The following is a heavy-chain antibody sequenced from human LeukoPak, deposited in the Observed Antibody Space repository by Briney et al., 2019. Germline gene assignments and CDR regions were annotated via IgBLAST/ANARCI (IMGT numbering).Heavy chain of an antibody. V-gene: IGHV1-46*01. CDR1: RYTFTSYD. J-gene: IGHJ4*02. CDR3: ARYSYPTRGIVVVPALDY. Sequence: GASVKVSCKASRYTFTSYDINWVRQAPGQGLEWMGIINPSGGSTSYAQKFQGRVTMTRDTSTSTVYMELSSLRAEDTAVYYCARYSYPTRGIVVVPALDYWGQGTLVTVSS. CDR2: INPSGGST. D-gene: IGHD3-22*01.